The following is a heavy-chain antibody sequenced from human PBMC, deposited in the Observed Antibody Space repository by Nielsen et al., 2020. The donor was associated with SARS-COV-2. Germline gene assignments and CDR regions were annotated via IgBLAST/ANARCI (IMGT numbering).Heavy chain of an antibody. CDR1: GFTFSSYA. D-gene: IGHD3-3*01. CDR2: ISGSGGST. CDR3: AKEKGELRFLKWLPLDY. V-gene: IGHV3-23*01. J-gene: IGHJ4*02. Sequence: GGSLRLSCAASGFTFSSYAMSWVRQAPGKGLEWVSAISGSGGSTYYADSVKGRFTISRDNSKNTLYLQMNSLRAEDTAVYYCAKEKGELRFLKWLPLDYWGQGTLVTVSS.